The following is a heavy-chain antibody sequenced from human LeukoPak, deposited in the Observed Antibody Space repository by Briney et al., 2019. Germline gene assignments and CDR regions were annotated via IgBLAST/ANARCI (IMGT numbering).Heavy chain of an antibody. CDR3: ARDTSGYFFP. J-gene: IGHJ5*02. Sequence: GGSLRLSCVASGFTFSSSGIHWVRQAPGKGLEWVAVISYDGSNKYYADSVKGRFTISRDNSKNTLYLQMNSLRPEDTAVYYCARDTSGYFFPWGQGTLVTVSS. CDR1: GFTFSSSG. CDR2: ISYDGSNK. D-gene: IGHD3-22*01. V-gene: IGHV3-30*03.